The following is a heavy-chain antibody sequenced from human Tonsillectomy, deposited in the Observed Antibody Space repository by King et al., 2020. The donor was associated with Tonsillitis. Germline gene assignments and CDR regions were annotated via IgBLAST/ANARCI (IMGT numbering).Heavy chain of an antibody. CDR1: GYSFTSYW. CDR3: ARPSIAAAGRSYYYYYMDV. V-gene: IGHV5-10-1*03. J-gene: IGHJ6*03. D-gene: IGHD6-13*01. CDR2: IDPSDSYT. Sequence: VQLVQSGAEVKKPGESLRISCKGSGYSFTSYWISWVRQMPGKGLEWMGRIDPSDSYTNYSPSFQGHVTISADKSISTAYLQWSSLKASDTAMYYCARPSIAAAGRSYYYYYMDVWGKGTTVTVSS.